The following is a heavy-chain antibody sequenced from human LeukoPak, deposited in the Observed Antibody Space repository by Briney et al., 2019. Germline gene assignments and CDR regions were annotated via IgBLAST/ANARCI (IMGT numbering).Heavy chain of an antibody. CDR2: INPNSGGT. D-gene: IGHD3-22*01. V-gene: IGHV1-2*02. CDR1: GYTFTGYY. Sequence: SVKLSCKASGYTFTGYYMHWVRQAPGQGLEWMGWINPNSGGTNFAQKFQGRVTMTRDTSISTAYMELSRLRSDDTAVYYCARGGDYYDSSGYYYGSDAFDIWGQGTMVTVSS. J-gene: IGHJ3*02. CDR3: ARGGDYYDSSGYYYGSDAFDI.